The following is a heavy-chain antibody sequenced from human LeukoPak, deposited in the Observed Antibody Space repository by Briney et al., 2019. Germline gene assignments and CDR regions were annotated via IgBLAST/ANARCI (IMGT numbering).Heavy chain of an antibody. CDR1: GFTFSSYA. CDR2: ISGSGTGT. Sequence: PGGSLRLSCAASGFTFSSYAMSWDRQAPGKGLEWVSAISGSGTGTYYADSVKGRFTISRNNSKNTLYLQMNSLRAEDTAVYYCAKDSRGYGGSDLDYWGQGTLVTVSS. CDR3: AKDSRGYGGSDLDY. J-gene: IGHJ4*02. V-gene: IGHV3-23*01. D-gene: IGHD5-12*01.